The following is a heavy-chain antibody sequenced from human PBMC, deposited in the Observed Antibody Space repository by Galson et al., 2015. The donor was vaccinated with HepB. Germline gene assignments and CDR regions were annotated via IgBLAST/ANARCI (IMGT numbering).Heavy chain of an antibody. D-gene: IGHD4-17*01. CDR2: ISYDGRNK. CDR1: GFTFSDYT. J-gene: IGHJ4*02. CDR3: ARAPSYGDYGAWYFDY. V-gene: IGHV3-30*04. Sequence: SLRLSCAASGFTFSDYTMHWVRQAPGKGLEWVAIISYDGRNKYYSDSVKGRFTIHRDNSKTTLYLQMNSLRAEDTYVYYCARAPSYGDYGAWYFDYWGQGILVTVSS.